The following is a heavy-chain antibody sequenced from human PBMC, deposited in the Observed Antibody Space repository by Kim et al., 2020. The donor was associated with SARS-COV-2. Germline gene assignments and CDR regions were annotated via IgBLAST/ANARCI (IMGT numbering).Heavy chain of an antibody. D-gene: IGHD3-10*01. V-gene: IGHV3-33*06. J-gene: IGHJ6*02. Sequence: GGSLRLSCAASGFTFSSYGMHWVRQAPDQGLEWVAVIWYGGSNKYYADSVKGRFTISRDNSKHTLYLQMHSLRAEDTAVYYCAKDLGYYGSGRPYYYYGMDGWGQGTTVNVSS. CDR1: GFTFSSYG. CDR3: AKDLGYYGSGRPYYYYGMDG. CDR2: IWYGGSNK.